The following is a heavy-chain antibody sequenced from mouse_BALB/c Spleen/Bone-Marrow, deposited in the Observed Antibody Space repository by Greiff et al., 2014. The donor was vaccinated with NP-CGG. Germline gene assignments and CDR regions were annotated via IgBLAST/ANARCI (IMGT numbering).Heavy chain of an antibody. V-gene: IGHV1S81*02. CDR1: GYTFTSYW. CDR2: INPSNGRT. Sequence: QVQLQQPGAELVKPGASVKLSCKASGYTFTSYWMHWVKQRPGQGLEWIGEINPSNGRTNYNEKFKSKATLTVDKSSSTAYTQLSSLTSEDSAVYYCARGYFAYWGQGTLVTVSA. J-gene: IGHJ3*01. D-gene: IGHD2-14*01. CDR3: ARGYFAY.